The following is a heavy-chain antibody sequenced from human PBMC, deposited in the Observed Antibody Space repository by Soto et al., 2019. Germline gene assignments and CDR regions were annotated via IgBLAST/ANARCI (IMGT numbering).Heavy chain of an antibody. Sequence: PXESLQLSCADSGFAVSSKYMSWVRQAPGKGLEWISVIWSAGLIYYADSVRGRFTISRGSSKNILSLKMTRLRADDMAVYYCEREVPMDVWGEEATVTVSS. V-gene: IGHV3-53*01. J-gene: IGHJ6*04. CDR3: EREVPMDV. D-gene: IGHD3-10*01. CDR1: GFAVSSKY. CDR2: IWSAGLI.